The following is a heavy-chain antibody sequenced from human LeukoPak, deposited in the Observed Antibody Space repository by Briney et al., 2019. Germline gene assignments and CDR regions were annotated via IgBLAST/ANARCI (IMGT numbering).Heavy chain of an antibody. CDR3: ARERPGLWFGESEDAFDI. CDR1: GFTFSSYS. V-gene: IGHV3-48*04. D-gene: IGHD3-10*01. CDR2: ISSSSSTI. Sequence: PGGSLRLSCAASGFTFSSYSMNWVRQAPGKGLEWVSYISSSSSTIYYADSVKGRFTISRDNAKNSLYLQMNSLRAEDTAVYYCARERPGLWFGESEDAFDIWGQGTMVTVSS. J-gene: IGHJ3*02.